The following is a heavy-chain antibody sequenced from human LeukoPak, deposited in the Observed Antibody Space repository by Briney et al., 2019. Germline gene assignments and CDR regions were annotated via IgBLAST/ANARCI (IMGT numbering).Heavy chain of an antibody. Sequence: GGSLRLSCAASGLTFSSYEMNWVRQAPGKGLEWVSHISSSGSTIYYTDSVKGRFTISRDNSKNSLYLQMNSLRAEDTAIYYCARTVARIGYWGQGTLATVSS. CDR1: GLTFSSYE. V-gene: IGHV3-48*03. D-gene: IGHD4-23*01. J-gene: IGHJ4*02. CDR3: ARTVARIGY. CDR2: ISSSGSTI.